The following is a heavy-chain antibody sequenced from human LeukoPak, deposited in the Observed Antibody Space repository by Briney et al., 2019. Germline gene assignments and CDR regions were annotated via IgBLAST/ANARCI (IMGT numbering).Heavy chain of an antibody. CDR2: FDPEDGET. V-gene: IGHV1-24*01. D-gene: IGHD6-13*01. Sequence: ASVKVSCKVSGYTLTELSMHWVRQAPGKGLEWMGGFDPEDGETIYAQKFQGRVTMTEDTSTDTAYMELSSLRSEDTAVYYCATPNYSPXAAGYDXFDIXGQGTMVTVSS. CDR3: ATPNYSPXAAGYDXFDI. CDR1: GYTLTELS. J-gene: IGHJ3*02.